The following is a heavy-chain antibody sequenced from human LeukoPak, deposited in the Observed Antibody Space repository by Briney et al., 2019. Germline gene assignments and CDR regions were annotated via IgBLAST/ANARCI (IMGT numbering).Heavy chain of an antibody. CDR3: ARDRWQYGLDV. CDR2: IYYSGRT. V-gene: IGHV4-59*01. D-gene: IGHD4-23*01. J-gene: IGHJ6*02. Sequence: SETLSLTCTVSGDSISTYYWTWIRQPPGKGLEWIGHIYYSGRTDYNPSLKSRVTLSVDTSRNHFSLKLYFVTAADTAVYFCARDRWQYGLDVWGQGTTVTVSS. CDR1: GDSISTYY.